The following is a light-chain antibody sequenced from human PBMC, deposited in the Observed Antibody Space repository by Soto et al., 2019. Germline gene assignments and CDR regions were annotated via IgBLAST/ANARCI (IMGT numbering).Light chain of an antibody. CDR1: QSVSSN. V-gene: IGKV3-15*01. Sequence: EIVMTQSPATLSVSPGERATLSCRASQSVSSNLAWYQQKPGQAPRLLIYGASTRATGIPGRFSGSGSGTEFTLTISSLQSEDFAVYYCQQYNNWPPPTFGQRTKLEIK. CDR3: QQYNNWPPPT. CDR2: GAS. J-gene: IGKJ2*01.